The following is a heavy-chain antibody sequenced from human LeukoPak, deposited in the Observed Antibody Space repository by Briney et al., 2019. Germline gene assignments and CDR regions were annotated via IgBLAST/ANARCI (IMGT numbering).Heavy chain of an antibody. V-gene: IGHV3-7*01. D-gene: IGHD6-19*01. CDR1: GFTFRSYC. CDR3: DITAVAGPNY. Sequence: GGSLRLSCAVSGFTFRSYCMSWVRQAPGKGLEWVANIKQDGSEKHYVDSVKGRFTISRDNAKDSMYLQMNSLRAEDTAVYYCDITAVAGPNYWGQGTLVTVSS. J-gene: IGHJ4*02. CDR2: IKQDGSEK.